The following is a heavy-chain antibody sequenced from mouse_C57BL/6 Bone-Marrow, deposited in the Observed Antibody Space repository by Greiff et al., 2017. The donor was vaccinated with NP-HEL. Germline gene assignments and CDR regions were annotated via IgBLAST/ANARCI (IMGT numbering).Heavy chain of an antibody. CDR3: ARRFYYGNLDY. Sequence: EVQVVESGPELVKPGASVKISCKASGYSFTGYYMHWVKQSSEKSLEWIGEINPSTGGTSYNQKFKGKATLTVDKSSSTAYMQLKSLTSEDSAVYYCARRFYYGNLDYWGQGTTLTVSS. J-gene: IGHJ2*01. CDR2: INPSTGGT. D-gene: IGHD2-1*01. V-gene: IGHV1-43*01. CDR1: GYSFTGYY.